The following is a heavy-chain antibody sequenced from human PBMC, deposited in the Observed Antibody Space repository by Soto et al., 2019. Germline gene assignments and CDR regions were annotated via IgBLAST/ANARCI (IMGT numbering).Heavy chain of an antibody. CDR1: GFAFSTYG. D-gene: IGHD3-22*01. Sequence: GGSLRLSCSVSGFAFSTYGMHLVRQSPGKGLEWVAVISYDGSNKNYADSVKGRFTISRDNSKNTLYLQMNSLRAEDTAVYYCATLWAWDYDSSGSTDVSYFDYWGQGTLVTVSS. CDR2: ISYDGSNK. J-gene: IGHJ4*02. CDR3: ATLWAWDYDSSGSTDVSYFDY. V-gene: IGHV3-30*03.